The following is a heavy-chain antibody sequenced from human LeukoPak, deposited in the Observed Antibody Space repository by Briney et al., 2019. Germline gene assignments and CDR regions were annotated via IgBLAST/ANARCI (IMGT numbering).Heavy chain of an antibody. Sequence: PSETLSLTCAVYGGSFSGYYWSWIRQPPGKGLEWIGEINHSGSTNYNPSLKSRVTMSVDTSKNQFSLKLSSVTAADTAVYYCAGKGSYCSGGSCYLGAQYYFDYWGQGTLVTVSS. V-gene: IGHV4-34*01. D-gene: IGHD2-15*01. CDR1: GGSFSGYY. CDR3: AGKGSYCSGGSCYLGAQYYFDY. CDR2: INHSGST. J-gene: IGHJ4*02.